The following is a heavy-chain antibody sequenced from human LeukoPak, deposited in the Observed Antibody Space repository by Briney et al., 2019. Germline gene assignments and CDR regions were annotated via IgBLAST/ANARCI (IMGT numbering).Heavy chain of an antibody. D-gene: IGHD6-13*01. V-gene: IGHV3-23*01. Sequence: AGGSLRLSCAASGFTFSSYAMSWVRQAPGKGLEWVSAISGSGGSTYYADSVKGRFTISRDDSKNTLYLQMNSLRAEDTAVYYCAKRYFSALGSSWLDYWGQGTLVTVSS. CDR3: AKRYFSALGSSWLDY. CDR2: ISGSGGST. CDR1: GFTFSSYA. J-gene: IGHJ4*02.